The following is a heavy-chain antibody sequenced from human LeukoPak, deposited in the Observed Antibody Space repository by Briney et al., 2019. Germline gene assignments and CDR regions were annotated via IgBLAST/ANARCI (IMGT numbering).Heavy chain of an antibody. CDR2: INPNSGGT. D-gene: IGHD3-22*01. J-gene: IGHJ5*02. CDR1: GYTFTGYY. CDR3: ARGRRYYYDSSGYYTSWWFDP. Sequence: ASVKVSCKASGYTFTGYYMHWVRQAPGQGLEWMGWINPNSGGTNYAQKFQGRVTMTRDTSISTAYMELSRLRSDDTAVYYCARGRRYYYDSSGYYTSWWFDPWGQGTLVTVSS. V-gene: IGHV1-2*02.